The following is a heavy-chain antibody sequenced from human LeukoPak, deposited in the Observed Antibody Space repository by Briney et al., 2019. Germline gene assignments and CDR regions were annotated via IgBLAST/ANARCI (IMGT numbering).Heavy chain of an antibody. CDR3: ARVLGGDTGGFDY. CDR2: ISAGGGNT. Sequence: GGSLRLSCAASGLTFSSYTMSWVRQAPGKGLEWVSAISAGGGNTYYADSVKGRFTISRDNAKNSLYLQMNSLRGEDTAVYYCARVLGGDTGGFDYWGQGTLVTVSS. D-gene: IGHD3-16*01. V-gene: IGHV3-23*01. CDR1: GLTFSSYT. J-gene: IGHJ4*02.